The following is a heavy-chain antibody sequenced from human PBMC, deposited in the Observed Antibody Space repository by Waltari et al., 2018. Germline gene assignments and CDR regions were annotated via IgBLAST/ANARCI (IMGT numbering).Heavy chain of an antibody. CDR1: GFTFSSYA. J-gene: IGHJ4*02. Sequence: EVQLVESGGGLVLPGGSLRLSCAVSGFTFSSYAISWVRQAPGKGLEWVSSISGSGVNTYYADSVKGRFTISRDNSRNTLYLQMNSLRAEDTAVYYCARGDGDGANFYFDYWGQGTLVTGSS. CDR2: ISGSGVNT. D-gene: IGHD1-1*01. V-gene: IGHV3-23*04. CDR3: ARGDGDGANFYFDY.